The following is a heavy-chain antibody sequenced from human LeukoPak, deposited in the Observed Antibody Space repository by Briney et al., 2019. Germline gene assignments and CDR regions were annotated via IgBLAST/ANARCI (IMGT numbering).Heavy chain of an antibody. J-gene: IGHJ3*02. CDR2: ISSSSSTI. V-gene: IGHV3-48*01. Sequence: GGSLRLSCAASGFTFSSYSMNWVRQAPGKGLEWVSYISSSSSTIYYADSVKGRFTISRDNAKNSLYLQMNSLRAEDTAVYYCARDRFPHPVDAFDIWGQGTMVTVSS. CDR3: ARDRFPHPVDAFDI. CDR1: GFTFSSYS.